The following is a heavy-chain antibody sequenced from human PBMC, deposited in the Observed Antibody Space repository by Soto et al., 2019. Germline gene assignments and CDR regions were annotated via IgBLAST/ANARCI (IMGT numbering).Heavy chain of an antibody. V-gene: IGHV4-61*08. D-gene: IGHD5-18*01. CDR3: ARIPVDTSMIYWLDP. CDR2: IYYSGNT. CDR1: GGSVSSGDYY. J-gene: IGHJ5*02. Sequence: QVQLQESGPGLVKPSETLSLTCTVSGGSVSSGDYYWSWIRQPPGKGLEWIGYIYYSGNTNYNPSLKSRVIISVDTSKNLCSLKLTSVTAADTAVYYCARIPVDTSMIYWLDPWGQGTLVTVSS.